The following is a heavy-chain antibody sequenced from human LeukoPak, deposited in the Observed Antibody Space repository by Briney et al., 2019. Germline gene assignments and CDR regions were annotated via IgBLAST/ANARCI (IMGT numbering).Heavy chain of an antibody. V-gene: IGHV4-59*01. CDR3: ARGLILEWLLYYDYYMDV. CDR2: IYYSGST. Sequence: PSETLSLTCTVSGGSISSYYWSWIRQPPGKGLEWIGYIYYSGSTNYNPSLKRRVTISVDTAKNQFSLKLSSVTAADTAVYYCARGLILEWLLYYDYYMDVWGKGTTVTVSS. J-gene: IGHJ6*03. CDR1: GGSISSYY. D-gene: IGHD3-3*01.